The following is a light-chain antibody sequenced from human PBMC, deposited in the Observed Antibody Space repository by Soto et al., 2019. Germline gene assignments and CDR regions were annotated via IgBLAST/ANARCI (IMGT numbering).Light chain of an antibody. CDR3: QQYNNWPLT. CDR1: LSVRSD. Sequence: EIVMTQSPATLSLSPGERATLSCRASLSVRSDLAWYRQKPGQAPRLLIYRAFTRATGIPARFSGSGFGTDFTLTISSLQSEDFAVYYCQQYNNWPLTFGGGTKVEIK. J-gene: IGKJ4*01. CDR2: RAF. V-gene: IGKV3-15*01.